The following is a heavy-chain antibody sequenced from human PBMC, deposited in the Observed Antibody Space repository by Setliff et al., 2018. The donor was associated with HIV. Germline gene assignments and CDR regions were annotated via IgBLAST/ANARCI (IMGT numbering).Heavy chain of an antibody. CDR3: ARDRGGSYTPLDF. D-gene: IGHD1-26*01. Sequence: SLRLSCAASGFTFSTYSMSWVRQAPGKGLEWVSFISGNSGAVTYADSVKGRFTISRDNARNSLYLQLNSLRAEDTAVYYCARDRGGSYTPLDFWGQGTLVTVPQ. CDR2: ISGNSGAV. J-gene: IGHJ4*02. V-gene: IGHV3-48*01. CDR1: GFTFSTYS.